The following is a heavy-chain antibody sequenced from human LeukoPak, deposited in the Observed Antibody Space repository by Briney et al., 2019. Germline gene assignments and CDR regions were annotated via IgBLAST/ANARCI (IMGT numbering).Heavy chain of an antibody. D-gene: IGHD1-26*01. CDR3: ARASRSGSYFFY. J-gene: IGHJ4*02. CDR1: GFTFSSYA. Sequence: SGGSLRLSCAASGFTFSSYAMSWVRQTPGKGLEWVGRSRNKANSYTTEYAASVKGRFTISRDDSKNSLSLQMNSLKTDDTAVYYCARASRSGSYFFYWGQGTLVTVSS. V-gene: IGHV3-72*01. CDR2: SRNKANSYTT.